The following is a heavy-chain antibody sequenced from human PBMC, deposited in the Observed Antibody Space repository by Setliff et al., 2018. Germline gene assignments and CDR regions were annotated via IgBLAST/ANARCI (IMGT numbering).Heavy chain of an antibody. CDR1: GYTFTSYG. CDR2: ISVYNGKT. V-gene: IGHV1-18*01. D-gene: IGHD2-21*01. Sequence: ASVKVSCKASGYTFTSYGFSWVRQAPGQGLEWMGWISVYNGKTKYAQKFQGRVTMTTDTSTRTAYMEVTSLRSEDTAVYYCATEKFPGDWGDYWGQGTRVTVSS. J-gene: IGHJ4*02. CDR3: ATEKFPGDWGDY.